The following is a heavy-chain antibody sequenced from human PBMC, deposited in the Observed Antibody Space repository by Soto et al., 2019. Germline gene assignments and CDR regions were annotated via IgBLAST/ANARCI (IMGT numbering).Heavy chain of an antibody. CDR2: IYYSGNT. CDR1: GGSISSSSYY. CDR3: ARHVARAAAAGTLGVNWFDP. J-gene: IGHJ5*02. V-gene: IGHV4-39*01. D-gene: IGHD6-13*01. Sequence: QLQLQESGPGLVKPSETLSLTCTVSGGSISSSSYYWGWIRQPPGKRLEWIGSIYYSGNTYHNPSLKSRVTISVDTSKNQFSLKLSSVTAADTAVYYCARHVARAAAAGTLGVNWFDPWGQGTLVTVSS.